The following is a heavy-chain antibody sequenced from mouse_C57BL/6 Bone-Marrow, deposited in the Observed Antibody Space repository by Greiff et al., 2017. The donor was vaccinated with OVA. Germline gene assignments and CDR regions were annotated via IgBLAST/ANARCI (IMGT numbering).Heavy chain of an antibody. CDR2: IDPSDSYT. Sequence: VQLQQPGAELVKPGASVKLSCKASGYTFTSYWMQWVKQRPGQGLEWIGEIDPSDSYTNYNQKFKGKATLTVDTSSSTAYMQLRSLTSEDSAVYYCARGYYWDFDDWGTGTTVTVSS. D-gene: IGHD2-2*01. CDR3: ARGYYWDFDD. V-gene: IGHV1-50*01. J-gene: IGHJ1*03. CDR1: GYTFTSYW.